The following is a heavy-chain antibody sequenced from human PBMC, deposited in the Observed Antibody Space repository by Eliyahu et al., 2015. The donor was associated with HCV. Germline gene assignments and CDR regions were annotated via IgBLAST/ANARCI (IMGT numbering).Heavy chain of an antibody. D-gene: IGHD3-16*02. CDR3: TTEERYYDYVWGSYRPHDDAFDI. CDR2: IKSKTDGGTT. V-gene: IGHV3-15*07. Sequence: GLEWVGRIKSKTDGGTTDYAAPVKGRFTISRDDSKNTLYLQMNSLKTEDTAVYYCTTEERYYDYVWGSYRPHDDAFDIWGQGTMVTVSS. J-gene: IGHJ3*02.